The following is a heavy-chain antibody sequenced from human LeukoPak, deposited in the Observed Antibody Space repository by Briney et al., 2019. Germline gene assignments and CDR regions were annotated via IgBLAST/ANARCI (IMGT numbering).Heavy chain of an antibody. J-gene: IGHJ1*01. CDR2: ISGSGGST. V-gene: IGHV3-23*01. Sequence: GGSLRLSCAASGFPLRRYAMSWVRQAPGKGLEWVSAISGSGGSTYYADSVKGRFTISRDNSKNTLYLQMNSLRAEDTAVYYCAKGGSWSQTEYFQHWGQGTLVTVSS. D-gene: IGHD2-15*01. CDR1: GFPLRRYA. CDR3: AKGGSWSQTEYFQH.